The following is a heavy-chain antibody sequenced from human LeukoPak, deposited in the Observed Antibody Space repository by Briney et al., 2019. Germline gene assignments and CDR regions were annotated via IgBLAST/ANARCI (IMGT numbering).Heavy chain of an antibody. J-gene: IGHJ3*02. CDR2: IYYSGST. D-gene: IGHD3-10*01. CDR3: ARDKPSSTSYYYGSGSYPRMVASAFDI. V-gene: IGHV4-38-2*02. Sequence: SETLSLTCTVSGYSISSGYYWGWIRQPPGKGLEWIGYIYYSGSTYYNPSLKSRVTISVDTSKNQFSLKLSSVTAADTAVYYCARDKPSSTSYYYGSGSYPRMVASAFDIWGQGTMVTVSS. CDR1: GYSISSGYY.